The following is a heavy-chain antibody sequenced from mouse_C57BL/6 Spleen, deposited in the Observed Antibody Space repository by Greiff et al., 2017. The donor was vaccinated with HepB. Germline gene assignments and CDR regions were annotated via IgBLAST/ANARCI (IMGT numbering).Heavy chain of an antibody. V-gene: IGHV5-6*01. D-gene: IGHD1-2*01. CDR1: GFTFSSYG. J-gene: IGHJ4*01. CDR2: ISSGGSYT. Sequence: EVHLVESGGDLVKPGGSLKLSCAASGFTFSSYGMSWVRQTPDKRLEWVATISSGGSYTYYPDSVKGRFTISRDNAKNTLYLQMSSLKSEDTAMYYCARHDLLRHYAMDYWGQGTSVTVSS. CDR3: ARHDLLRHYAMDY.